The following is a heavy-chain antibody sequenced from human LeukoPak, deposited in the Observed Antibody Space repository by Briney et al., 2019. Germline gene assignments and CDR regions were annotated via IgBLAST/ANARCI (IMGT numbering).Heavy chain of an antibody. Sequence: ASVKVSCKASGYSFTGYFIHWVRQAPGQGLEWMGCIDPNSGDTKYAQKFQGRVSMTRDTSTRTAYMELSRVKSDDTAVYFCARSGSTGYSLDYWGQGTLVTVSS. CDR3: ARSGSTGYSLDY. J-gene: IGHJ4*02. V-gene: IGHV1-2*02. D-gene: IGHD3-22*01. CDR2: IDPNSGDT. CDR1: GYSFTGYF.